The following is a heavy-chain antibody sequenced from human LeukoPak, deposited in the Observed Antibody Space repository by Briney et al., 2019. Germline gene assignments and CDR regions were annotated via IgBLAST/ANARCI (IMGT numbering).Heavy chain of an antibody. CDR1: GGSISSYY. V-gene: IGHV4-59*01. J-gene: IGHJ4*02. CDR2: IYYSGST. CDR3: VREGLSGYPDFDS. D-gene: IGHD3-9*01. Sequence: SETLSLTCIVSGGSISSYYWSWIRQPPGKGLEWIGYIYYSGSTNYNPSLKSRVTISVDTSKKQFSLKLSSVTAADTALYYCVREGLSGYPDFDSWGQGTTVTVSS.